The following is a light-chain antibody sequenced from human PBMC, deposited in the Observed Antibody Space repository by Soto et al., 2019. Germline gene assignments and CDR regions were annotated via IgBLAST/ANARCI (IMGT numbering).Light chain of an antibody. CDR2: GYY. CDR1: NSNIGAGYD. Sequence: QSVMTQPPSVSGAPGQRVTIACTGNNSNIGAGYDVHWYRRFPGAAPTLLLSGYYNRPSGVPDRISGSKSGTSVSLAITDRQAEDEADYYCQSYDSGLIGLVFGTGTKLTVL. CDR3: QSYDSGLIGLV. J-gene: IGLJ2*01. V-gene: IGLV1-40*01.